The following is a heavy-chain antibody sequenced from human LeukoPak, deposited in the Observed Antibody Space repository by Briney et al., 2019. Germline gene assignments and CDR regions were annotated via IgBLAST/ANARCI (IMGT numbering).Heavy chain of an antibody. CDR3: ANDTQERLLDY. D-gene: IGHD1-26*01. V-gene: IGHV3-23*01. Sequence: GGSLRLSCTASGFTFSSYATSGVRQAPEKGLEWVSAISGSGGSTYYADSVKGRFTISRDNSKNTLYLQMNSLRAEDTAVYYCANDTQERLLDYWGQGTLVTVSS. CDR2: ISGSGGST. J-gene: IGHJ4*02. CDR1: GFTFSSYA.